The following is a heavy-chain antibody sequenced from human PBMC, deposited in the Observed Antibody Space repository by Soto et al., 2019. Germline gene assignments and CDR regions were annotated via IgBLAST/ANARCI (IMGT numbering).Heavy chain of an antibody. D-gene: IGHD3-22*01. CDR3: ARRGGSYDSSGYWY. CDR1: GGTFSSYA. CDR2: IIPIFGTA. J-gene: IGHJ4*02. Sequence: QVQLVQSGAEVKQPGSSVKVSCNACGGTFSSYAISWVRQAPGQGLEWMGGIIPIFGTANYAQKFQGRVTITADESTSTAYMELSSLRSEDTAVYYCARRGGSYDSSGYWYWGQGTLVTVSS. V-gene: IGHV1-69*01.